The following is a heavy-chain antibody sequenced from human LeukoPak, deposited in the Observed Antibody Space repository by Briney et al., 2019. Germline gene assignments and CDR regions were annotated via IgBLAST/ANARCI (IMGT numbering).Heavy chain of an antibody. CDR1: GGTFSSYA. V-gene: IGHV1-69*05. D-gene: IGHD3-3*01. Sequence: SVKVSCKASGGTFSSYAISRVRQAPGQGLEWMGGIIPIFGTANYAQKFQGRVTITTDESTSTAYMELSSLRSEDTAVYYCAGGARLLTIFGVVSWFDPWGQGTLVTVSS. CDR2: IIPIFGTA. CDR3: AGGARLLTIFGVVSWFDP. J-gene: IGHJ5*02.